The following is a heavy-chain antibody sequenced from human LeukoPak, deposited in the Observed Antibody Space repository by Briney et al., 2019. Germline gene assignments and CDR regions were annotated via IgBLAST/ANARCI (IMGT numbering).Heavy chain of an antibody. CDR3: AREAVTTPLTEYFQH. V-gene: IGHV1-2*02. Sequence: GASVTVSCKASGYTFTGYYMHWVRQAPGQGLEWMGWINPNSGGTNYAQKFQGRVTMTRDTSISTAYMELSRLRSDDTAVYYCAREAVTTPLTEYFQHWGQGTLVTVSS. CDR2: INPNSGGT. J-gene: IGHJ1*01. CDR1: GYTFTGYY. D-gene: IGHD4-17*01.